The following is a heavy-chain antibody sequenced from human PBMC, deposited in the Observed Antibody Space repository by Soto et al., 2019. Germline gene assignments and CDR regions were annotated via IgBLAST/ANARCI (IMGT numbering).Heavy chain of an antibody. J-gene: IGHJ6*03. D-gene: IGHD4-17*01. Sequence: QVQLQESGPGLVKPSGTLSLTCAVSSDSISSSYWWSWVRQSPGKGLEWIGEISSSGGTNYNPSLKSRVSISVDRSKSQFSLKLSSVTAADTAVYYCARTRGLLTYYYYMDVWGKGTTVTVSS. CDR2: ISSSGGT. V-gene: IGHV4-4*02. CDR3: ARTRGLLTYYYYMDV. CDR1: SDSISSSYW.